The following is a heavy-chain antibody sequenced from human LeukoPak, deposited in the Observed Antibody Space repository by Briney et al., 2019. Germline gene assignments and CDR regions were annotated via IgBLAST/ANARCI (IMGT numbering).Heavy chain of an antibody. Sequence: SETLSLTCAVDGGSFSGYYWSWIRQPPGKGLEGIGEINHSGSTNYNPSLKSRVTISVDTSKNQFSLKLSSVTAADTAVYYCARRYSSSSYNWSDPWGQGTLVTVSS. CDR1: GGSFSGYY. D-gene: IGHD6-13*01. CDR3: ARRYSSSSYNWSDP. V-gene: IGHV4-34*01. CDR2: INHSGST. J-gene: IGHJ5*02.